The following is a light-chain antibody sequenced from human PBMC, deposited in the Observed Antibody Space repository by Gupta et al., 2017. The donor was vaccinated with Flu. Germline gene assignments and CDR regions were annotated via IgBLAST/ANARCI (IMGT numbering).Light chain of an antibody. CDR3: QQYNSYLRGT. Sequence: STLSASVGDRVTITCRASQSINSWLAWYQQKPGKAPKLLIYKASSLESGVPSRFSGSGSGTEFTLTISCLQPDDFATYYCQQYNSYLRGTFGQGTKLEIK. J-gene: IGKJ2*02. CDR1: QSINSW. CDR2: KAS. V-gene: IGKV1-5*03.